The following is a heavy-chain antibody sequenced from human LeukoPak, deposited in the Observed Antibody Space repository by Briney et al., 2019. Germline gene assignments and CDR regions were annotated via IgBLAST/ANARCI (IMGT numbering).Heavy chain of an antibody. D-gene: IGHD5-18*01. V-gene: IGHV3-74*01. Sequence: GGSLRLSCATSGFTFSSYWMHWVRQAPGKGLVWVSRINSDGSSTSYADSVKGRFTISRDNAKNTLYLQMNSLRAEDTAVYYCARELEGIQYGMDVWGQGTTVTVSS. J-gene: IGHJ6*02. CDR1: GFTFSSYW. CDR2: INSDGSST. CDR3: ARELEGIQYGMDV.